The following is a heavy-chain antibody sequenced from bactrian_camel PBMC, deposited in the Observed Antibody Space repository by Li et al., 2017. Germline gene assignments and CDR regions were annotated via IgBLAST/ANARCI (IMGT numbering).Heavy chain of an antibody. Sequence: HVQLVESGGGLVQAGGSLRLSCGSSGSIYGDACVGWLRQAPGKEREGVAAIDSDGIASYADSVKGRFTVSRDNANNTVNLMMNSLKPENTAIYYCAAAPLWPGIQALSVNDYNYWGLGTQVTVS. CDR1: GSIYGDAC. CDR2: IDSDGIA. J-gene: IGHJ4*01. CDR3: AAAPLWPGIQALSVNDYNY. D-gene: IGHD3*01. V-gene: IGHV3S53*01.